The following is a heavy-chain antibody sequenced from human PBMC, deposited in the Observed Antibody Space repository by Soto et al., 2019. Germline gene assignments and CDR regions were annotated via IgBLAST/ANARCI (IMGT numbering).Heavy chain of an antibody. CDR2: ISTYSGNT. Sequence: ASVKVSCKTSGYTFSSYSINWVRQAPGQGLEWMAWISTYSGNTHYAERVQGRVTVTLDKSARTAFMEMRGLTSDDTAVYFCARDNGYYDLWGQVSLV. CDR3: ARDNGYYDL. V-gene: IGHV1-18*04. CDR1: GYTFSSYS. J-gene: IGHJ4*02.